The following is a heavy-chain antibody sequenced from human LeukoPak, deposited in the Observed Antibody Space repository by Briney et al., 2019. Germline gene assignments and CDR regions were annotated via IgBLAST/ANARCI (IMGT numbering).Heavy chain of an antibody. CDR2: IYHSGST. J-gene: IGHJ3*02. CDR3: ASEAYYGAFDI. CDR1: GGSISSGGYS. Sequence: SQTLSLTCAVSGGSISSGGYSWSWIRQPPGKGLEWIGYIYHSGSTYYNPSLKSRVTISVNRSKDQFPLKLSSVTAADTAVYYCASEAYYGAFDIWGQGTMVTVSS. V-gene: IGHV4-30-2*01. D-gene: IGHD3-10*01.